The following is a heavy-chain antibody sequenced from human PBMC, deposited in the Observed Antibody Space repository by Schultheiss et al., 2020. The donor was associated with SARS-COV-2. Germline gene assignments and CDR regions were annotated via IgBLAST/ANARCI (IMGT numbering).Heavy chain of an antibody. CDR3: ARSMAGSWYYFDY. CDR1: GFTFSDNY. CDR2: IGTAGDT. J-gene: IGHJ4*02. D-gene: IGHD6-13*01. Sequence: GGSLRLSCAASGFTFSDNYMNWVRQAPGKGLEWVSAIGTAGDTYYPGSVKGRFTISRDNAKNSLYLQMNSLRAEDTAVYYCARSMAGSWYYFDYWGQGTLVTVSS. V-gene: IGHV3-13*01.